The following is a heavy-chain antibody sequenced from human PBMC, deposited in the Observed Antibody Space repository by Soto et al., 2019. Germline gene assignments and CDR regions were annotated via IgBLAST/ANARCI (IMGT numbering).Heavy chain of an antibody. D-gene: IGHD3-22*01. CDR2: IIPIFGIA. CDR3: ARDTYYYDSSGYYPPRGFDH. V-gene: IGHV1-69*10. J-gene: IGHJ5*02. CDR1: GGTFSSYA. Sequence: SVKASCKASGGTFSSYAISWVRQAPGQGLEWMGGIIPIFGIANYAQKFQGRVTITADKFTSTSYMELSSLRSEDTALYYCARDTYYYDSSGYYPPRGFDHWGQGTLHAVSS.